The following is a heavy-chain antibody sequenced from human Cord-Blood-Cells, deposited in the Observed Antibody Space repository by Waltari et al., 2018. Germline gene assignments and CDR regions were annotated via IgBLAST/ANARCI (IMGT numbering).Heavy chain of an antibody. CDR2: ISYDGSNK. CDR3: ARDSTSGGDY. CDR1: GFTFSSYA. Sequence: QVQLVESGGGVVQPGRSLRPSCAASGFTFSSYARHWVRQAPGKGLEWVAVISYDGSNKYYADSVKGRFTISRDNSKNTLYLQMNSLRAEDTAVYYCARDSTSGGDYWGQGTLVTVSS. J-gene: IGHJ4*02. V-gene: IGHV3-30-3*01. D-gene: IGHD2-2*01.